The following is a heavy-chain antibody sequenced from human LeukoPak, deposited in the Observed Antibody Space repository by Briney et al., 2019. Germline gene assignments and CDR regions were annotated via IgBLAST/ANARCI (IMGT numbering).Heavy chain of an antibody. V-gene: IGHV4-59*01. D-gene: IGHD2-2*01. CDR1: GGSISNYY. J-gene: IGHJ3*02. CDR2: IYYSGST. CDR3: ARGGYCSSSSCYGDDAFDI. Sequence: SETLSLTYTVSGGSISNYYWSWIRQSPGEGLEWIGYIYYSGSTNYNPSLMSRVTISVDTPRNQFSLRLSSVTAADTAMYYCARGGYCSSSSCYGDDAFDIWGQGTMVTVSS.